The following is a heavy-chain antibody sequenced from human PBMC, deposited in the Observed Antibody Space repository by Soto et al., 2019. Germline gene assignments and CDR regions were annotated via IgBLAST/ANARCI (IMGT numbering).Heavy chain of an antibody. CDR3: ARSRRGYWYFDL. CDR2: ISNSGTYT. J-gene: IGHJ2*01. V-gene: IGHV3-21*02. CDR1: GFNFSTHA. D-gene: IGHD3-10*01. Sequence: EVPLVESGGGLVKPGGSLRLSCAASGFNFSTHAMNWVRQAPGKGLEWVSSISNSGTYTYYTDSVKGRFTISRDNAKDSLYLQMNSLRAEDTAVYYCARSRRGYWYFDLWGRGTLVTVSS.